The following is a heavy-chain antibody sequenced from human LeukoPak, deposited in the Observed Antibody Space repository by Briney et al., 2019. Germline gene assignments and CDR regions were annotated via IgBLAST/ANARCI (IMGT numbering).Heavy chain of an antibody. V-gene: IGHV3-53*01. J-gene: IGHJ4*02. CDR1: GFTVSSNY. D-gene: IGHD3-22*01. CDR2: IYSGGST. Sequence: GGSLRLSCAASGFTVSSNYTSWVRQAPGKGLERVSVIYSGGSTYYADSVKGRFTISRDNSKNTLYLQMNSLRAEDTAVYYCAIDSSGYYSVFDYWGQGTLVTVSS. CDR3: AIDSSGYYSVFDY.